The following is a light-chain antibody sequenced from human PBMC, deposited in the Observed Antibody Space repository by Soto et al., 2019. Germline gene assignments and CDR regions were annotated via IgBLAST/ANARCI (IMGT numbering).Light chain of an antibody. CDR1: QSSNW. V-gene: IGKV1-5*01. Sequence: DIQLTQSPSTLSASVGDRVTITCRASQSSNWLAWYQQKPGKAPKLLIYDASRLESGVSSRFSGSGSGTEFTLTVSSLQPDDSATYYCQQYNSYSPDTFGQGTKLEIK. CDR3: QQYNSYSPDT. J-gene: IGKJ2*01. CDR2: DAS.